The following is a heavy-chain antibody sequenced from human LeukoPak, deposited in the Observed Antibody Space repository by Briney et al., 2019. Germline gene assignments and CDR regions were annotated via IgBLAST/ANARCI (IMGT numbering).Heavy chain of an antibody. CDR1: GGSISSGSYY. D-gene: IGHD2-2*01. CDR2: IYTSGST. J-gene: IGHJ4*02. V-gene: IGHV4-61*02. Sequence: SETLSLTCTVSGGSISSGSYYWSWIRQPAGKGLEWIGRIYTSGSTNYNPSLKSRVTISVDTSKNQFSLKLSSVTAADTAVYYCARDLGYCSSTSCHPFDYWGQGTLVTVSS. CDR3: ARDLGYCSSTSCHPFDY.